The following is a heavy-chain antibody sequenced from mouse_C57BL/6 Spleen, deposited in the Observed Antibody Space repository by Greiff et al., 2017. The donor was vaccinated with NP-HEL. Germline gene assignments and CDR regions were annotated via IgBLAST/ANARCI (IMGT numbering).Heavy chain of an antibody. CDR1: GFTFSSYA. CDR2: ISDGGSYT. V-gene: IGHV5-4*01. J-gene: IGHJ3*01. CDR3: ARESSSPFAY. D-gene: IGHD1-1*01. Sequence: EVMLVESGGGLVKPGGSLKLSCAASGFTFSSYAMSWVRQTPEKRLEWVATISDGGSYTYYPDNVKGRFTISRDNAKNNLYLQMSHLKSEDTAMYYCARESSSPFAYWGQGTLVTVSA.